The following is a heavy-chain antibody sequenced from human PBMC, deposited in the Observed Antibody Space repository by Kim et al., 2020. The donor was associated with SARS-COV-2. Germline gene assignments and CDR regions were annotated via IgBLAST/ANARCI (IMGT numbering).Heavy chain of an antibody. CDR2: S. J-gene: IGHJ4*02. D-gene: IGHD3-10*01. Sequence: STNTPSLKSRLTISVDTSKNQFSLKLSAVTAADTAVYYCARGLSRAQVDYWGQGTLVTVYS. V-gene: IGHV4-34*13. CDR3: ARGLSRAQVDY.